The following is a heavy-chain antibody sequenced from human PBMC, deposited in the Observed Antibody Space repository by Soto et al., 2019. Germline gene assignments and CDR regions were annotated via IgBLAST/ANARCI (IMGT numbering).Heavy chain of an antibody. D-gene: IGHD2-8*01. CDR2: IIPIFGTA. Sequence: SVKATSKDPGVTFNSYAISSVQQATGQGLEWMGGIIPIFGTANYAQKFQGRVTITADESTSTAYMELSSLRSEDTAVYYCAREYEMAPGVFDYWGQRPLVTVSS. J-gene: IGHJ4*02. CDR1: GVTFNSYA. CDR3: AREYEMAPGVFDY. V-gene: IGHV1-69*13.